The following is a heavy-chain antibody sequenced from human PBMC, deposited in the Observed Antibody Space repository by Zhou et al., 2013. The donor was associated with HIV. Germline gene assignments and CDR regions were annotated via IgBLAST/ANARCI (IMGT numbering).Heavy chain of an antibody. D-gene: IGHD3-10*01. J-gene: IGHJ3*02. CDR1: VYPFTYRY. CDR3: ARQWFGEFAFDI. V-gene: IGHV1-45*02. Sequence: QLVQSGAELKKTGSSVKVSCKASVYPFTYRYLHWVRQAPGQALEWMGWITPFNGRTNYAQNFQDRVTMTRDRSMTTAYMELSSLRSEDTAVYYCARQWFGEFAFDIWGQGTMVTVSS. CDR2: ITPFNGRT.